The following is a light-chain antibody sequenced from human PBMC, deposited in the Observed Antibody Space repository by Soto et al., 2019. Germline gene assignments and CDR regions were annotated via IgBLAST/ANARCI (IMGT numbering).Light chain of an antibody. J-gene: IGLJ3*02. CDR1: SSNIGSNT. CDR2: TNN. V-gene: IGLV1-44*01. CDR3: AAWDDSLKGVV. Sequence: QPVLTQPPSASGTPGQRVTISCSGSSSNIGSNTVNWYQQLPGTAPRVLIYTNNQRPSGVPDRFSGSKSGTSASLAISGLQSEDEANYYCAAWDDSLKGVVFGGGTKLTVL.